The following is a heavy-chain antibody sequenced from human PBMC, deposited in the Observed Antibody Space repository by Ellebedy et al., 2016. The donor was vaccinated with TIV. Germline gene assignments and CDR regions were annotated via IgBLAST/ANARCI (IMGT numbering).Heavy chain of an antibody. J-gene: IGHJ4*02. CDR3: ARTGTMVRGVITY. Sequence: GGSLRLXCAASGFTFSDYYMSWIRQAPGKGLEWVSYISSSSSYTNYADSVKGRFTTSRDNAKNSLYLQMNSLRAEDTAVYYCARTGTMVRGVITYWGQGTLVTVSS. CDR2: ISSSSSYT. V-gene: IGHV3-11*03. CDR1: GFTFSDYY. D-gene: IGHD3-10*01.